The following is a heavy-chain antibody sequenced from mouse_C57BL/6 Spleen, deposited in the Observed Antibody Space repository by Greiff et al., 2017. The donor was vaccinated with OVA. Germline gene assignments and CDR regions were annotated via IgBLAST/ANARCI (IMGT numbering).Heavy chain of an antibody. CDR1: GYTFTDYE. D-gene: IGHD2-1*01. CDR2: IDPETGGT. V-gene: IGHV1-15*01. J-gene: IGHJ3*01. Sequence: VKLMESGAELVRPGASVTLSCKASGYTFTDYEMHWVKQTPVHGLEWIGAIDPETGGTAYNQKFKGKAILTADKSSSTAYMELRSLTSEDSAVYYCTRGNPARGFAYWGQGTLVTVSA. CDR3: TRGNPARGFAY.